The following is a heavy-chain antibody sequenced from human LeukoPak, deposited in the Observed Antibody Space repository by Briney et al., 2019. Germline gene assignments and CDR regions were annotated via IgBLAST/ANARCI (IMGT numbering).Heavy chain of an antibody. CDR1: GGSISSYY. Sequence: SETLSLTCTVSGGSISSYYWSWIRQPPGKGLEWIGYIYYSGSTNYNPSLKSRATISVDTSKDQFSLKLSSVTAADTAVYYCARSRGYSPKYYYDSSGYYYWFDPWGQGTLVTVSS. V-gene: IGHV4-59*01. J-gene: IGHJ5*02. D-gene: IGHD3-22*01. CDR2: IYYSGST. CDR3: ARSRGYSPKYYYDSSGYYYWFDP.